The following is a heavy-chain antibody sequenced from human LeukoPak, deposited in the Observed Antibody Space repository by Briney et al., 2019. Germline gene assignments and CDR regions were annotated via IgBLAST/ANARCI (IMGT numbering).Heavy chain of an antibody. CDR2: ISSSGYI. Sequence: GGSLRLSCAASGFPFSNYIMNWVRQAPGKGLEWVSSISSSGYIYYADSVKGRFTISRDSAKNSLYLQMNSLRAEDTAVYYCAREVARAFDPWGQGTLVTVSS. D-gene: IGHD5-12*01. CDR1: GFPFSNYI. J-gene: IGHJ5*02. CDR3: AREVARAFDP. V-gene: IGHV3-21*01.